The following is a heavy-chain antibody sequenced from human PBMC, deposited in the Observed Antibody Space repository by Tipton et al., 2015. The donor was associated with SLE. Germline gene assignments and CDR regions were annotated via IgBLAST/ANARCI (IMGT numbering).Heavy chain of an antibody. CDR3: ARGDYFDY. CDR2: IYYSGSI. CDR1: GGSISSYY. J-gene: IGHJ4*02. Sequence: TLSLTCTVSGGSISSYYWSWIRQPPGKGLEWIGYIYYSGSINYNPSLKSRVTISVDTSKNQFSLKLSSVTAADTAVYYCARGDYFDYWGQGTLVTVSS. V-gene: IGHV4-59*01.